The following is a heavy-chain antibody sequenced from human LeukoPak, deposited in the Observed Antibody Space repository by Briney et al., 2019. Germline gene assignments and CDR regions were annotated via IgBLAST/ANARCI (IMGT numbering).Heavy chain of an antibody. CDR3: ARANTKDV. CDR2: ISSSGSTI. V-gene: IGHV3-48*03. Sequence: GGSLRLSCVVSGFTFRSYEMNWVRQAPGKGLEWVSYISSSGSTIKYTDSVKGRFTISRDNAKNSLYLQMNSLRAEDTAVYYCARANTKDVWGQGTTVTV. J-gene: IGHJ6*02. D-gene: IGHD2-8*01. CDR1: GFTFRSYE.